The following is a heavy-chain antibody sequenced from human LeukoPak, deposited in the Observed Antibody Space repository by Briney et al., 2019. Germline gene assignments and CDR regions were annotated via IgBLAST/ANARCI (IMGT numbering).Heavy chain of an antibody. V-gene: IGHV4-39*01. CDR1: NGSFTTNSYY. J-gene: IGHJ5*02. Sequence: SETLSLTCTVSNGSFTTNSYYWGWIRQPPGKGLEWIGTIFHSGSTYYNPSLKSRVTITVDTSKNQFSLNLNSVTSADTAVYYCARPWGVGAPFDHWAPGTLVTVSS. CDR3: ARPWGVGAPFDH. CDR2: IFHSGST. D-gene: IGHD1-26*01.